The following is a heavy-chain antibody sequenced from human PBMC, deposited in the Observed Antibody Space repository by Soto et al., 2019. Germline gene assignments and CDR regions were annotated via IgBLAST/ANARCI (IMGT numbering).Heavy chain of an antibody. V-gene: IGHV3-23*01. D-gene: IGHD3-9*01. CDR1: GFTFSNYA. J-gene: IGHJ3*02. CDR3: ARDADILTGSDAFDI. Sequence: GGSLRLSCAASGFTFSNYAMTWVRQAPGKGLEWVSAIGGSDGHKYYADSVKGRFTISRDNSKNTLYLQMNSLRAEDTAVYYCARDADILTGSDAFDIWGQGTMVTVSS. CDR2: IGGSDGHK.